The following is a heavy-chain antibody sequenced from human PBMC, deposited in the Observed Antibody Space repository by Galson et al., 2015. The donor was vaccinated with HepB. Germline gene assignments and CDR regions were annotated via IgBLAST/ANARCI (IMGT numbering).Heavy chain of an antibody. V-gene: IGHV3-23*01. D-gene: IGHD3-22*01. CDR1: GFTFYNYA. Sequence: SLRLSCAASGFTFYNYAMSWVRQAPGKGLEWVSSISGSGGRTYYADSVQGRFTISRDTSRNTVSLQMTSLRAEDTAVYFCARVDKGYYYDSDGHSYIDFWGQGTLVTVSS. CDR3: ARVDKGYYYDSDGHSYIDF. CDR2: ISGSGGRT. J-gene: IGHJ4*02.